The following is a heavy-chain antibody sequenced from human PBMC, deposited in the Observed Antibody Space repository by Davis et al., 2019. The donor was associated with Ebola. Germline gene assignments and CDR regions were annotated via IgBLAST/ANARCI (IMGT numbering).Heavy chain of an antibody. D-gene: IGHD2/OR15-2a*01. Sequence: PSETLSLTCTVSGGSISSYYWSWIRQPPGKGLEWIGYIYYSGSTNYNPSLKSRVTISVDTSKKQFSLKLSSVTAADTAVYYCARNSTSSLGGYYRHSGIDVWGQGTTVIVSS. CDR2: IYYSGST. J-gene: IGHJ6*02. CDR3: ARNSTSSLGGYYRHSGIDV. CDR1: GGSISSYY. V-gene: IGHV4-59*01.